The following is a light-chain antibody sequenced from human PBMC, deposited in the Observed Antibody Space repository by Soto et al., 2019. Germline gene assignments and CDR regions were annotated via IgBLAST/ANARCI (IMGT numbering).Light chain of an antibody. CDR3: QQYYNWPPYT. V-gene: IGKV3-15*01. CDR2: GAS. J-gene: IGKJ2*01. CDR1: QSVSSN. Sequence: EIVMTQSPATLSVSPGERATLSCRASQSVSSNLAWYQQKPGQPPRLLISGASTRAAGIPARFSGSGSGTDFTLTISSLQSEDFAVYYCQQYYNWPPYTFGQGTTLEIK.